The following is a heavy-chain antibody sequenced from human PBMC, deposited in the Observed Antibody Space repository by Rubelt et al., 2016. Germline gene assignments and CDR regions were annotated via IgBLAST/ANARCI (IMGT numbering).Heavy chain of an antibody. J-gene: IGHJ1*01. CDR3: ARNQYCSGGSCYPTAEYFQH. Sequence: QLQLQESGPGLVKPSETLSLTCTVSGGSISSYYWSWIRQPPGKGLEWIGYIYYSGSTNYNPSLKSWVSISVDPSKNQFSLKLGSVTASDTVVYYCARNQYCSGGSCYPTAEYFQHWGQGTLVTVSS. V-gene: IGHV4-59*08. CDR1: GGSISSYY. D-gene: IGHD2-15*01. CDR2: IYYSGST.